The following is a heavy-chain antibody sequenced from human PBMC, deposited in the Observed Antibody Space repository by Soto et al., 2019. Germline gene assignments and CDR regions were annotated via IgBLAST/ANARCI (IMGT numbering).Heavy chain of an antibody. Sequence: QVQLVQSGAEVKKPGSSVKVSCKASGGTFSSYAISWVRQAPGQGLEWMGGIIPIFGTANYAQKFQGRVTITADEYXXTAYMGLSSLRSEDTAVYYCAREVGRSSSWSRFDYWGQGTLVTVSS. CDR1: GGTFSSYA. J-gene: IGHJ4*02. D-gene: IGHD6-13*01. CDR2: IIPIFGTA. V-gene: IGHV1-69*12. CDR3: AREVGRSSSWSRFDY.